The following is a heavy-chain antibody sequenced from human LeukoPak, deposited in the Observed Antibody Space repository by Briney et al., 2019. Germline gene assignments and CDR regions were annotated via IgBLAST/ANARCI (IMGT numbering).Heavy chain of an antibody. D-gene: IGHD2-15*01. V-gene: IGHV3-30*03. CDR1: GFTFSRYG. Sequence: GGSLRLSCAASGFTFSRYGMHWVRQAPGKGLEWGAVISYDGSNKYYADSVKGRFTISRDNSKNTLYLQMNSLRAEDTAVYYCAVVAAPLDAFDIWGQGTMVTVSS. J-gene: IGHJ3*02. CDR3: AVVAAPLDAFDI. CDR2: ISYDGSNK.